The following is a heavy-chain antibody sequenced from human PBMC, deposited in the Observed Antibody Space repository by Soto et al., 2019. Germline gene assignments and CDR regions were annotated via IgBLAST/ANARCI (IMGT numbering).Heavy chain of an antibody. V-gene: IGHV1-2*04. CDR1: GYTFTGYY. J-gene: IGHJ4*02. D-gene: IGHD5-12*01. Sequence: ASVKVSCKASGYTFTGYYMHWVRQAPGQGLEWMGWINPNSGGTNYAQKLQGWVTMTRDTSISTAYMELSRLRSDDTAVYYCARAIGINSGYEPFDYWGQGTLVTVSS. CDR2: INPNSGGT. CDR3: ARAIGINSGYEPFDY.